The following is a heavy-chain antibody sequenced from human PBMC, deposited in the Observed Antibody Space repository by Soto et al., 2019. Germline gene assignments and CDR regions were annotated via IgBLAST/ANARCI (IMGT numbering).Heavy chain of an antibody. V-gene: IGHV4-39*01. D-gene: IGHD2-2*01. CDR2: MYYSGST. CDR3: ARRKDCISTSCYGNWYFDL. J-gene: IGHJ2*01. Sequence: QLQLQESGPGLAKPSETLSLTCTVSGGSISSSSYYWGWIRQPPGKGLEWIGSMYYSGSTHYNPSLKSRVTTSVDTSKNQFSLKLSSVTAADTAVYYCARRKDCISTSCYGNWYFDLWGRGTLVTVSS. CDR1: GGSISSSSYY.